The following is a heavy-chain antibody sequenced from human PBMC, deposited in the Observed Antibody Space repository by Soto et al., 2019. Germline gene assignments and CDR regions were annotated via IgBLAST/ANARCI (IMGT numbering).Heavy chain of an antibody. CDR1: GFTFSNAW. D-gene: IGHD3-16*02. Sequence: GGSLRLSCAASGFTFSNAWMNWVRQAPGKGLEWVGRIKSKTDGGTTDYAAPVKGRFTISRDDSKNTLYLQMNSLKTEDTAVYYCPTDSHHYDYVWGSYRYTHQSYYYYGMDVWGQGTTVTVSS. J-gene: IGHJ6*02. CDR2: IKSKTDGGTT. V-gene: IGHV3-15*07. CDR3: PTDSHHYDYVWGSYRYTHQSYYYYGMDV.